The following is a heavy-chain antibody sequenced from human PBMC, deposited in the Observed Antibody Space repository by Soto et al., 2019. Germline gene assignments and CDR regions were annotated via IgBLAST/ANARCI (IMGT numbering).Heavy chain of an antibody. D-gene: IGHD3-22*01. V-gene: IGHV4-39*02. J-gene: IGHJ3*02. CDR1: GASISSSSYY. CDR2: IYYSGST. Sequence: SETLSLTCNVSGASISSSSYYWGWIRQPPGKGLEWIGSIYYSGSTYYNPSLKSRVTISVDTSKNQFSLKLSSVTAADTAVYYCARERGYYYDSSGYSHAFDIWGQGTMVTVSS. CDR3: ARERGYYYDSSGYSHAFDI.